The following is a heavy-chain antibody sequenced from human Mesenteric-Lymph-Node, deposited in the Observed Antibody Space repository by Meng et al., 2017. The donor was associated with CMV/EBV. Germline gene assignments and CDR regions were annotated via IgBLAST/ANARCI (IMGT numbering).Heavy chain of an antibody. V-gene: IGHV1-2*02. CDR2: INPNSGGT. D-gene: IGHD3-10*01. CDR3: AVRWSSGNYYYFDY. Sequence: KASGGTFNSYAVSWLRQAPGQGLEWMGRINPNSGGTNYAQNFQGRVTVTRDTSISTTYMELSRLRSDDTAVYYCAVRWSSGNYYYFDYWGQGTLVTVSS. CDR1: GGTFNSYA. J-gene: IGHJ4*02.